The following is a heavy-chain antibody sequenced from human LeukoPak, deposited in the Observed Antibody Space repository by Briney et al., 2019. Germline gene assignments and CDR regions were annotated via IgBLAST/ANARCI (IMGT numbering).Heavy chain of an antibody. CDR3: ARERQDTILHSGAFDI. V-gene: IGHV3-30-3*01. D-gene: IGHD2-21*01. CDR2: IASDGSHT. J-gene: IGHJ3*02. CDR1: GFTFSTYF. Sequence: GRSLRLSCAASGFTFSTYFMHWVRQAPGKGLEWVADIASDGSHTFYVESVKGRFTISRDNSKNTLYLQMNSLRAEDTAVYFCARERQDTILHSGAFDIWGQGQWSPSLQ.